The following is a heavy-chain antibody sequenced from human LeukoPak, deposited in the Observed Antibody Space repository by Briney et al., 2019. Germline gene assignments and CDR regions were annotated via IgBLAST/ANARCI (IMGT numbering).Heavy chain of an antibody. CDR2: IIPILGIA. J-gene: IGHJ5*02. CDR3: ASWSESDTIFGVPRGNWFDP. D-gene: IGHD3-3*01. Sequence: SVKVSCKASGGTFTSYTISWVRQAPGQGLEWMGRIIPILGIANYAQKFQGRVTITAEKSTSTAYMELTSLRSEDTAVYYCASWSESDTIFGVPRGNWFDPWGQGTLVTVSS. CDR1: GGTFTSYT. V-gene: IGHV1-69*02.